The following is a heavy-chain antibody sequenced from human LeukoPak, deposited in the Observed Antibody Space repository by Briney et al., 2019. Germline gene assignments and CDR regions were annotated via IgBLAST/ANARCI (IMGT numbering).Heavy chain of an antibody. CDR1: GGSISSYY. V-gene: IGHV4-59*08. D-gene: IGHD5-24*01. J-gene: IGHJ4*02. CDR3: ARGRRWSDY. CDR2: IYYSGST. Sequence: SETLSLTCTVSGGSISSYYWSWIRRPPGKGLEWIGYIYYSGSTNYNPSLKSRVTISVDTSKNQFSLKLSSVTAADTAVFYCARGRRWSDYWGQGTLVTVSS.